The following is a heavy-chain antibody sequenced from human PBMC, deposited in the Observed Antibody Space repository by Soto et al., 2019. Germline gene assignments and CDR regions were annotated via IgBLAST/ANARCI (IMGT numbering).Heavy chain of an antibody. D-gene: IGHD6-19*01. V-gene: IGHV4-59*01. CDR2: IYYSGST. Sequence: SETLSLTCTVSGVSISSYYWSWIRQPPGKGLEWIGYIYYSGSTNYNPSLKSRVTISVDTSKNQFSLKLSSVTAADTAVYYCARSTDPMTVYSSGWSRWGQGTLVTVSS. CDR1: GVSISSYY. J-gene: IGHJ4*02. CDR3: ARSTDPMTVYSSGWSR.